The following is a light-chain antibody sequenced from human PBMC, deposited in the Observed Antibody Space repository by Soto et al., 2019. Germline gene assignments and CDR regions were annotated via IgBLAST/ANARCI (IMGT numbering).Light chain of an antibody. Sequence: QSVLTQPPSASGSAGQSVTISCTGTSSDVGDYNYVSWYQQHPGKAPKLMIYEVSKRPSGVPDRFSGSKSGITASLTVSGLQTEDEADYYCSSYAGSNNYVFGTGTKLTVL. V-gene: IGLV2-8*01. CDR2: EVS. CDR3: SSYAGSNNYV. J-gene: IGLJ1*01. CDR1: SSDVGDYNY.